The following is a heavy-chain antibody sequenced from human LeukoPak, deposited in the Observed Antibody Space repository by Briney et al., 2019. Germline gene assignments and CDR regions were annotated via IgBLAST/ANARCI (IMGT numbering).Heavy chain of an antibody. Sequence: ASVKVSCKASGYTFTGYYMHWVRQAPGQGLEWMGWINPNSGGTNYAQKFQGRVTMTRDTSISTAYMELSRLRSDDTAVYYCARDFEWGVYDFWSGFEDWGQGILVTVSS. V-gene: IGHV1-2*02. CDR2: INPNSGGT. CDR1: GYTFTGYY. CDR3: ARDFEWGVYDFWSGFED. D-gene: IGHD3-3*01. J-gene: IGHJ4*02.